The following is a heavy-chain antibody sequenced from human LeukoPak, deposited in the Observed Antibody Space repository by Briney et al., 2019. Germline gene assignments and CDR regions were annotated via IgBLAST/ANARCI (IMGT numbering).Heavy chain of an antibody. J-gene: IGHJ4*02. CDR3: AREKWGKDY. Sequence: ASVKASCKVSGYIXTDHYIHWVRQAPGQGLEWMGWIKPNNGDTIYAQRFQGRVTMTRDTSVTTAYLEIDRLTSDDTAVYYCAREKWGKDYWGQGTLVTVSS. V-gene: IGHV1-2*02. CDR1: GYIXTDHY. D-gene: IGHD2-8*01. CDR2: IKPNNGDT.